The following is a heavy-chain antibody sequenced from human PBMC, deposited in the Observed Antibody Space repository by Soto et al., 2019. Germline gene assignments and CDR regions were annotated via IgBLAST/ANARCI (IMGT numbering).Heavy chain of an antibody. V-gene: IGHV4-30-4*01. CDR1: GGSISSGDYY. CDR3: ARAGSGWTGYYGMDV. J-gene: IGHJ6*02. CDR2: IYYSGST. Sequence: SETLSLTFTVSGGSISSGDYYWSWIRQPPGKGLEWIGYIYYSGSTYYNPSLQSRVTISVDTSKNQFSLKLSSVTAADTAVYYCARAGSGWTGYYGMDVWGQGTTVTVSS. D-gene: IGHD6-19*01.